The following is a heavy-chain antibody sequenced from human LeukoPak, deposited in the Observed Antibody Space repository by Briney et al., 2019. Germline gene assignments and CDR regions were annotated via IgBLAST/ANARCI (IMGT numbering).Heavy chain of an antibody. V-gene: IGHV1-2*02. CDR1: GYTLTGYY. CDR2: INPNNGAT. J-gene: IGHJ5*02. CDR3: ARGHDSSGYHPNWFDP. D-gene: IGHD3-22*01. Sequence: ASVKVSCKASGYTLTGYYMHWVRQAPGQGLEWMGWINPNNGATNYPQKFQGRVTMTSDTSVSTAYMEMTGLRSDDTAVYYCARGHDSSGYHPNWFDPWGQGTLVTVSS.